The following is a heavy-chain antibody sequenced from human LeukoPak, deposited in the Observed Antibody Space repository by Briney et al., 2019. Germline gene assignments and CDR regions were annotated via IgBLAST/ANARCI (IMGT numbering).Heavy chain of an antibody. V-gene: IGHV4-30-4*01. J-gene: IGHJ4*02. Sequence: SETLSLTCTVSGASINTVNYYWSWIRQPPGKGLEWIGYIYYTGSTYYNPSLKSRVTISVDTSGTQFSLNLSSVTAADTAVYYCARVGSPYYYGSASFDYWGQGTLVTVSS. CDR3: ARVGSPYYYGSASFDY. CDR1: GASINTVNYY. CDR2: IYYTGST. D-gene: IGHD3-10*01.